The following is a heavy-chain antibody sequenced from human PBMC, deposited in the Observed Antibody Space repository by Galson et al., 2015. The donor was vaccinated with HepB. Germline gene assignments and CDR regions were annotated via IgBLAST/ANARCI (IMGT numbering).Heavy chain of an antibody. V-gene: IGHV1-69*13. D-gene: IGHD6-13*01. Sequence: SVKVSCKASGGTFSSYAISWVRQAPGQGLEWMGGIIPIFGTANYAQKFQGRVTITADESTSTAYMELSSLRSEDTAVYYCARDQGGGSSWYGDYYYYYMDVWGKGTTVTVSS. CDR2: IIPIFGTA. CDR1: GGTFSSYA. CDR3: ARDQGGGSSWYGDYYYYYMDV. J-gene: IGHJ6*03.